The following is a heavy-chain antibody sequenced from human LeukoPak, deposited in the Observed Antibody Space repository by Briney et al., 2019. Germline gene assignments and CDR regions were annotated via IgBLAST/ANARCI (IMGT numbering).Heavy chain of an antibody. J-gene: IGHJ4*02. Sequence: GGSLRLSCVASGFTVSSNYMSWVRQAPGKGLEWVSVIYSGGSTYFADSVKGRFTISRDISKNTVYLQMNSLRVEDTAVYYCARGLGTNYGGYCSGGSCPFYWGQGTLVTVSS. D-gene: IGHD2-15*01. CDR2: IYSGGST. CDR3: ARGLGTNYGGYCSGGSCPFY. CDR1: GFTVSSNY. V-gene: IGHV3-66*01.